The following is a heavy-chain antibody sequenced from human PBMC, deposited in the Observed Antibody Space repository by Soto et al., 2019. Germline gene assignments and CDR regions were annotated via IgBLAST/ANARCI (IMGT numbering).Heavy chain of an antibody. CDR2: IYYSGST. V-gene: IGHV4-59*01. CDR3: ARATSASDFYN. J-gene: IGHJ4*02. Sequence: SETLSLTCTVCSGSISSYYWSWTRQRPGKGLEWIGYIYYSGSTNYNPSLKSRVTISVDTSKNQFSLKLSSVTAADTAVYYCARATSASDFYNWGQEPLITISS. CDR1: SGSISSYY.